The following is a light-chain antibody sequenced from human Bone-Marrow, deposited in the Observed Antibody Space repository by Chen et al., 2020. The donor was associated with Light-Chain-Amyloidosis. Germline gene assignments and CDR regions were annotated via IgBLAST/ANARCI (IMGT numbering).Light chain of an antibody. CDR1: RSDIGAYKY. CDR3: SSYSFSNTHWV. Sequence: QSALTQPASVSGSPGQSITISCTGTRSDIGAYKYVSWYQQYPGKPPKLIIYEGTYRPSGVSNRFSGSKSGDTASLTVSGLQAEDEADYYCSSYSFSNTHWVFGGGTKLTVL. V-gene: IGLV2-14*01. CDR2: EGT. J-gene: IGLJ3*02.